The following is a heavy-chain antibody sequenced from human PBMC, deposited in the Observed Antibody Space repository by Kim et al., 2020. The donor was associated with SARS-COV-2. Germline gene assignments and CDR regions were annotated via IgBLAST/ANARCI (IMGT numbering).Heavy chain of an antibody. CDR1: GGSISSYY. D-gene: IGHD2-15*01. Sequence: SETLSLTCTVSGGSISSYYWSWIRQPPGKGLEWIGYIYYSGSTNYNPSLKSRVTISVDTSKNQFSLKLSSVTAADTAVYYCARDQGGMVGLDPWGQGTLVTVSS. V-gene: IGHV4-59*13. CDR3: ARDQGGMVGLDP. J-gene: IGHJ5*02. CDR2: IYYSGST.